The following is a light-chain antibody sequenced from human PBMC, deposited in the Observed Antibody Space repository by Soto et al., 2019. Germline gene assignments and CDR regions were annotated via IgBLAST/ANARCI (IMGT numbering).Light chain of an antibody. CDR1: QGISSY. J-gene: IGKJ4*01. CDR3: QQYYSYPLT. V-gene: IGKV1-8*01. Sequence: AIRMTQSPSSLSSSHGDRVTITCRASQGISSYLAWYQQKPGKAPKLLIYAASTLQSGVPSRFSGSGSGTDFTLTISCLQSEDFATYYCQQYYSYPLTFGGGTKVDIK. CDR2: AAS.